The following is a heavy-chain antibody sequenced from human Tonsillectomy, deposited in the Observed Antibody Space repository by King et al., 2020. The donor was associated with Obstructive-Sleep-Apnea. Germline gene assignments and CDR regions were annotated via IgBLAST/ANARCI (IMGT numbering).Heavy chain of an antibody. Sequence: VQLVESGGGLVQPGGSLRLSCAASGFTFSSYWMHWVRQAPGKGLVWVSRINSDGSTTTYADSVKGRFTISRDNAKNTLHLQMSSLRAEDTAVYFCARDRDCRSTSCFFGMDGWGQGTTVTVSS. J-gene: IGHJ6*02. CDR3: ARDRDCRSTSCFFGMDG. V-gene: IGHV3-74*01. D-gene: IGHD2-2*01. CDR2: INSDGSTT. CDR1: GFTFSSYW.